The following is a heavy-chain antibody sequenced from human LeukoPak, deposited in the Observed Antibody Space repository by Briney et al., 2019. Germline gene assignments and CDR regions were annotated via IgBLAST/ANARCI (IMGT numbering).Heavy chain of an antibody. V-gene: IGHV4/OR15-8*01. CDR2: FFLSGGP. Sequence: SETLSLTCDVSGDFIRSSEWWSWVRQPPGKGLEWIGQFFLSGGPNYRPSLRSRVTISVDRSKSQFSLKMASVTAADTAIYYCARINDFWSGPTLDVWGQGTTVTVSS. D-gene: IGHD3-3*01. CDR3: ARINDFWSGPTLDV. CDR1: GDFIRSSEW. J-gene: IGHJ6*02.